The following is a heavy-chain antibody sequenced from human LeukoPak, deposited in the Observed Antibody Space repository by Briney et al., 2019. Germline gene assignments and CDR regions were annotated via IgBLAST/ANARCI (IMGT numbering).Heavy chain of an antibody. D-gene: IGHD6-13*01. CDR1: GFTVSSNY. V-gene: IGHV3-66*02. CDR2: IYSGGST. Sequence: GGSLRLSCAASGFTVSSNYMSWVRQAPGKGLEWGSVIYSGGSTYYADSVKGRFTISRDNSKNTLYLQMHSLTAEATAVSYCARQPGIAAAGQYYYYYYGMEVWGQGTTVTVPS. J-gene: IGHJ6*02. CDR3: ARQPGIAAAGQYYYYYYGMEV.